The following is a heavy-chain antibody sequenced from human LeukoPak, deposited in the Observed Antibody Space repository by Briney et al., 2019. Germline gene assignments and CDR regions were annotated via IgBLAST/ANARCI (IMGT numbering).Heavy chain of an antibody. D-gene: IGHD1-7*01. J-gene: IGHJ4*02. V-gene: IGHV3-64D*06. CDR2: ISSNGGST. CDR1: GFTFSSYA. CDR3: VKEHLRELPHFDY. Sequence: GGSLRLSCSASGFTFSSYAMHWVRQAPGKGLEYVSAISSNGGSTYYADSVKGRFTISRDNSKNTLYLQMSSLRAEDTAVHYCVKEHLRELPHFDYWGQGTLVTVSS.